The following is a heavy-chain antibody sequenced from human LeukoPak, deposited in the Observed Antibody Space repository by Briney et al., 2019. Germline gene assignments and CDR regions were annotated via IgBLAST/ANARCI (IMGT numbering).Heavy chain of an antibody. CDR3: ARGGAYDSSGYLVDY. Sequence: ASVKVFCKASGYTFTSYGISWVRQAPGQGLEWMGWISAYNGNTNYAQKLQGRVTMTTDTSTSTAYMELRSLRSDDTAVYYCARGGAYDSSGYLVDYWGQGTLVTVSS. CDR2: ISAYNGNT. V-gene: IGHV1-18*01. D-gene: IGHD3-22*01. J-gene: IGHJ4*02. CDR1: GYTFTSYG.